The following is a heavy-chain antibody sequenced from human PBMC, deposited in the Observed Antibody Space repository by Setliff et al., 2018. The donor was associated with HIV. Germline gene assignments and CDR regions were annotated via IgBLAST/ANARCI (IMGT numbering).Heavy chain of an antibody. D-gene: IGHD4-17*01. J-gene: IGHJ4*02. CDR1: GYTFTNYG. V-gene: IGHV1-18*01. Sequence: VASVKVSCKASGYTFTNYGITWVRQAPGHGLEWMGWLASYNDDANYAQNLQGRVTMTTDKSTSTAYMELRSLRSDDTAVYYCARGQYGDEPFDYWGQGTLVTVSS. CDR2: LASYNDDA. CDR3: ARGQYGDEPFDY.